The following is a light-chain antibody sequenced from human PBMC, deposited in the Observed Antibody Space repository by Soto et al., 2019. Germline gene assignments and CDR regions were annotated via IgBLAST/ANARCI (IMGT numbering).Light chain of an antibody. CDR2: GAS. CDR1: QSVSSTY. V-gene: IGKV3-20*01. J-gene: IGKJ5*01. CDR3: QHFGDSPIT. Sequence: EIVFTQSPGTLSLSPGERATLSCRASQSVSSTYLAWCQQKPGQAPRLLIYGASTRATGIPDRFSGTGSGTDCTRTISRLETEDFAVYYCQHFGDSPITFGQGTRLEIK.